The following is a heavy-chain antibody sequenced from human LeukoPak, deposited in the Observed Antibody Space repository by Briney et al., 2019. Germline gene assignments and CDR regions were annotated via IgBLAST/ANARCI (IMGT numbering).Heavy chain of an antibody. CDR3: ATISAQTFDI. CDR2: IKPDGSDK. J-gene: IGHJ3*02. D-gene: IGHD5-24*01. V-gene: IGHV3-7*01. CDR1: GFSFRSHW. Sequence: GWSLRLSCVGSGFSFRSHWVNWVRQSPGKGLEWVANIKPDGSDKYYVDSARGRFTVSRDNAKNSAFLQMNSLRAEDTAIYYCATISAQTFDIWGQGTLVSVSS.